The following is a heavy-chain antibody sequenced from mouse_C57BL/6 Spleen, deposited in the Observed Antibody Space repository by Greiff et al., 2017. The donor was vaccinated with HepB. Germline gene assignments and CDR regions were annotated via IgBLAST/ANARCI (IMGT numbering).Heavy chain of an antibody. J-gene: IGHJ4*01. CDR2: ISYDGSN. Sequence: EVKLMESGPGLVKPSQSLSLTCSVTGYSITSGYYWNWIRQFPGNKLEWMGYISYDGSNNYNPSLKNRISITRDTSKNQFFLKLNSVTTEDTATYYCARDRYYYGSSPYYAMDYWGQGTSVTVSS. CDR3: ARDRYYYGSSPYYAMDY. D-gene: IGHD1-1*01. CDR1: GYSITSGYY. V-gene: IGHV3-6*01.